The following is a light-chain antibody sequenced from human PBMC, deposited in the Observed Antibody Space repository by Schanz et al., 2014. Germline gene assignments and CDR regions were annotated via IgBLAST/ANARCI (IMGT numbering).Light chain of an antibody. Sequence: EIVMTQSPGTLSVSPGERATLSCRASQSVSSNLAWYQQKPGQAPRLLMYGASTRATGIPARFSGRGSGTEFTLTISSLQAEDFAVYYCQQYHNRYTFGQGTKLEIK. V-gene: IGKV3-15*01. J-gene: IGKJ2*01. CDR1: QSVSSN. CDR3: QQYHNRYT. CDR2: GAS.